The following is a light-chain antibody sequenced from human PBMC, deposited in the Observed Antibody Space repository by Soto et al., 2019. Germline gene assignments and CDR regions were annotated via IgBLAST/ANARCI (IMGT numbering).Light chain of an antibody. CDR3: QQYDNWPPIT. V-gene: IGKV3-15*01. Sequence: EIMLPQYPGTLSLSPGDGATLYFRARQSVSSNLTWYQQKPGQAPRLLIYGASTRATGIPARFSGSGSGTEFTLTISSLQSEDFAVYYCQQYDNWPPITFGQGTRLEIK. CDR2: GAS. CDR1: QSVSSN. J-gene: IGKJ5*01.